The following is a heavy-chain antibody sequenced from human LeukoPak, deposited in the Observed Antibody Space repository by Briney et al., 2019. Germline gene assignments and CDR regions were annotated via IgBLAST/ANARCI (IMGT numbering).Heavy chain of an antibody. J-gene: IGHJ6*03. Sequence: GGSLRLSCAASGFTFSNAWMSWVRQAPGKGLEWVGRIKSKTDGGTTDYAAPVKGRFTISRDDSKNTLYLQMNSLKTEDTAVYYCTTCSGSYYVCNYYYYMDVWGKGTTVTVSS. CDR1: GFTFSNAW. D-gene: IGHD1-26*01. CDR2: IKSKTDGGTT. CDR3: TTCSGSYYVCNYYYYMDV. V-gene: IGHV3-15*01.